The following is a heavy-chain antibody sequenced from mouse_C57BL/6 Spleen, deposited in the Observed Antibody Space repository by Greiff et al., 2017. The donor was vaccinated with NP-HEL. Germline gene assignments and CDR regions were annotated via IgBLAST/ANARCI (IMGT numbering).Heavy chain of an antibody. CDR2: INPNNGGT. D-gene: IGHD2-4*01. J-gene: IGHJ3*01. V-gene: IGHV1-26*01. Sequence: VQLQQSGPELVKPGASVKISCKASGYTFTDYYMNWVKQSHGKSLEWIGDINPNNGGTSYNQKFKGKATLTVDKSSSTAYMELRSLTSEDSAVYYCARGYDYDVFAYWGQGTLVTVSA. CDR1: GYTFTDYY. CDR3: ARGYDYDVFAY.